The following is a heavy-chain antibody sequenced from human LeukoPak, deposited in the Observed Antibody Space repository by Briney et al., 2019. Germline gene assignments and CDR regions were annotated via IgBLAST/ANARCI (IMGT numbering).Heavy chain of an antibody. CDR2: INHSGST. D-gene: IGHD4-11*01. CDR1: GGSFSGYY. CDR3: ASYSNFVSYNWFDP. J-gene: IGHJ5*02. V-gene: IGHV4-34*01. Sequence: SETLSLTCAVSGGSFSGYYWSWIRQPPGKGLEWIGEINHSGSTNYNPSLKSRVTISVDTSKNQFSLKLSSVTAADTAVYYCASYSNFVSYNWFDPWGQGTLVTVSS.